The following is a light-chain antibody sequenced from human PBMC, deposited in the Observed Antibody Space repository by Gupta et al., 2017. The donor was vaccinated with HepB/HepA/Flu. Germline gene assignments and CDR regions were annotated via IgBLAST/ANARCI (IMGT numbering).Light chain of an antibody. Sequence: SYELTQPLSVSVALGQTARISCGGHNIESKNVHWYQQKAGQAPVLVIYRDNMRPSGIPERFSASNSGNTATLTISRVQVGDEDDYYCQICDKNMGVFGGGTKVTVL. CDR2: RDN. V-gene: IGLV3-9*01. CDR3: QICDKNMGV. J-gene: IGLJ3*02. CDR1: NIESKN.